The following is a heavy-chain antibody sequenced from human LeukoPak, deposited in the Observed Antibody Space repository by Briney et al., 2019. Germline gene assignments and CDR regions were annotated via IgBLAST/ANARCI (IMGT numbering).Heavy chain of an antibody. CDR3: ARDCSSTSCYERYYYYGMDV. V-gene: IGHV1-8*01. Sequence: ASVKVSCKASGYTFTSCDIHWVRQATGQGLEWMGWMNPDPGSTGYAQKFQGRVTMTRDTSIGTAYMELSSLRSEDTAVYYCARDCSSTSCYERYYYYGMDVWGQGTTVTVSS. D-gene: IGHD2-2*01. CDR2: MNPDPGST. CDR1: GYTFTSCD. J-gene: IGHJ6*02.